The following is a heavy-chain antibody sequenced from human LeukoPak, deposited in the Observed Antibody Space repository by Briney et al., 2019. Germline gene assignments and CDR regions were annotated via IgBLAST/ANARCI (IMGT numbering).Heavy chain of an antibody. CDR1: GYTFTGYY. CDR3: ARGDTTSGSGFDY. D-gene: IGHD3-10*01. V-gene: IGHV1-2*06. Sequence: ASVKVSCKASGYTFTGYYMHWVRQAPGQGLGWMGRINPNSGGTNYAQKFQGRVTMTRDTSISTAYMELSRLRSDDTAVYYCARGDTTSGSGFDYWGQGTLVTVSS. J-gene: IGHJ4*02. CDR2: INPNSGGT.